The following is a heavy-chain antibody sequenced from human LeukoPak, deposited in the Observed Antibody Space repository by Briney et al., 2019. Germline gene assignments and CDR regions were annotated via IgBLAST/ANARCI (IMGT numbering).Heavy chain of an antibody. CDR2: MNPNSGNT. CDR1: GYTFTSHD. CDR3: AREGAYYDFWSSYSPSHGIFDS. D-gene: IGHD3-3*01. Sequence: ASVKVSCKASGYTFTSHDINWVRQATGQGLEWMGWMNPNSGNTGYAQKFQGRLTMTRNTSINTAYMELNSLRSEDAAVYFCAREGAYYDFWSSYSPSHGIFDSWGQDPSLPSPQ. J-gene: IGHJ4*01. V-gene: IGHV1-8*01.